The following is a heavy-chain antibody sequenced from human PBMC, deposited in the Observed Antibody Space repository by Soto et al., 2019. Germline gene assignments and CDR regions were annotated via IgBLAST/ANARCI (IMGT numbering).Heavy chain of an antibody. J-gene: IGHJ6*02. CDR3: ARTSAAGKYYYGMDV. CDR1: GYSFTSYW. CDR2: IYPGDSDT. V-gene: IGHV5-51*01. Sequence: PGESLKISCKGSGYSFTSYWIGWVRQMPGKGLEWMGIIYPGDSDTRYGPSFQGQVTISADKSISTAYLQWSSLKASDTAMYYCARTSAAGKYYYGMDVWGQGTPVTVSS. D-gene: IGHD6-13*01.